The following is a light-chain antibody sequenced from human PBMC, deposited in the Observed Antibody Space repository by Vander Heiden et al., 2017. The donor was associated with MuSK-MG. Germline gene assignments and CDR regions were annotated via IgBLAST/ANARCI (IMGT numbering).Light chain of an antibody. CDR3: MQALQTPRT. J-gene: IGKJ1*01. CDR1: QSLLDSDGDNL. Sequence: DIVMTQSPLSLHVTPGEPASISCRSSQSLLDSDGDNLLDWYLQKPGQSPQLLIYLGSNRASGVPDRFSGSGSGTDFILKISRVEAEDVGIYYCMQALQTPRTFGQGTKVXIK. CDR2: LGS. V-gene: IGKV2-28*01.